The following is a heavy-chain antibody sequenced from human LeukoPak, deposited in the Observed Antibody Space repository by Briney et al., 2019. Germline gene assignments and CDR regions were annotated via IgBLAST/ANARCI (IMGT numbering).Heavy chain of an antibody. V-gene: IGHV1-69*05. J-gene: IGHJ4*02. D-gene: IGHD6-6*01. CDR1: GGTFSSYA. Sequence: SVKVSCKASGGTFSSYAISWVRQAPGQGLEWMGGIIPIFGTANYAQKFQGRVTITTDESTSTAYMELSSLRSEGTAVYYCARDTRSSDPQFDYWGQGTLVTVSS. CDR2: IIPIFGTA. CDR3: ARDTRSSDPQFDY.